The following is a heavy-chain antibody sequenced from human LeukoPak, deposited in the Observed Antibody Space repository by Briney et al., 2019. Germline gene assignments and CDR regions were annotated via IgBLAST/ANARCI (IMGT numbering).Heavy chain of an antibody. J-gene: IGHJ4*02. CDR3: AGTYYYDSSGYYHYSL. V-gene: IGHV4-59*01. CDR2: IYYSGST. CDR1: GGSLSSYY. D-gene: IGHD3-22*01. Sequence: PSETLSLTCTVSGGSLSSYYWSWLRQPPGKGLEWIGYIYYSGSTNYNPSLKSRVTISVDTSKNQFSLKLSSVTAADTAVYYCAGTYYYDSSGYYHYSLWGQGTLVTVSS.